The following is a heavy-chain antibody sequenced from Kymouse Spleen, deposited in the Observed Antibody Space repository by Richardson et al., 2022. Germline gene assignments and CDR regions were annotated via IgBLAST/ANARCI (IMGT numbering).Heavy chain of an antibody. V-gene: IGHV4-34*01. D-gene: IGHD1-7*01. CDR1: GGSFSGYY. Sequence: QVQLQQWGAGLLKPSETLSLTCAVYGGSFSGYYWSWIRQPPGKGLEWIGEINHSGSTNYNPSLKSRVTISVDTSKNQFSLKLSSVTAADTAVYYCARVLELFFDYWGQGTLVTVSS. CDR2: INHSGST. J-gene: IGHJ4*02. CDR3: ARVLELFFDY.